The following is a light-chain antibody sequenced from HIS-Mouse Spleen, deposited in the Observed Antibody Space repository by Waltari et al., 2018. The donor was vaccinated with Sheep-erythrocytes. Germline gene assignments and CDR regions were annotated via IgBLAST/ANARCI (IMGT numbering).Light chain of an antibody. CDR3: SSYAGSNNWV. J-gene: IGLJ3*02. V-gene: IGLV2-8*01. CDR2: EVS. Sequence: QSALTQPPPASGSPGQSVTLPCTGTSSDVGGYNYVPWYQQHPGKAPNLMIYEVSKRPSGVPDRFSGSKSGNTASLTVSGLQAEDEADYYCSSYAGSNNWVFGGGTKLTVL. CDR1: SSDVGGYNY.